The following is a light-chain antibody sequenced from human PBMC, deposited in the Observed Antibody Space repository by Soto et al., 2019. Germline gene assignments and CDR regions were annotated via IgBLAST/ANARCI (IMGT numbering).Light chain of an antibody. Sequence: EIVMTQSRGTLSLSPGERATLSFGASQSVSSRLAWYQQKPGQAPRLLISGASSRATGIPDRFSGSGSGTDFTLTISRLEPEDFAVYYCQQYGSSPRTFGQGTKVDIK. V-gene: IGKV3-20*01. J-gene: IGKJ1*01. CDR3: QQYGSSPRT. CDR1: QSVSSR. CDR2: GAS.